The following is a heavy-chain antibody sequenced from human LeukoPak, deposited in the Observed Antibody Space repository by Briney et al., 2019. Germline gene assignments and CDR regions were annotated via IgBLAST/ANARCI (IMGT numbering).Heavy chain of an antibody. Sequence: ASVKVSCKASGGTFSSYAISWVRQAPGQGLEWMGWISAYNGNTNYAQKLQGRVTMTTDTSTSTAYMELRSLRSDDTAVYYCARDGSPDFSDFWSGYSPDYYYYYYMDVWGKGTTVTVSS. J-gene: IGHJ6*03. CDR1: GGTFSSYA. V-gene: IGHV1-18*01. CDR2: ISAYNGNT. CDR3: ARDGSPDFSDFWSGYSPDYYYYYYMDV. D-gene: IGHD3-3*01.